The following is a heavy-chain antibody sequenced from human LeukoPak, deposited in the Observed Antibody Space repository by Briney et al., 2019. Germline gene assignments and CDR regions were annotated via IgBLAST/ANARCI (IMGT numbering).Heavy chain of an antibody. Sequence: SETLSLTSTVSGGSISSSSYYWGWARRPPRNGLEWLGTLSYSGTTYYNPSLKSRVTISIDMSKNHLSLKLSSVTAADTAVYYCARLQLPVSGRSGPIDYWGQGTLVTVSS. CDR1: GGSISSSSYY. CDR2: LSYSGTT. J-gene: IGHJ4*02. CDR3: ARLQLPVSGRSGPIDY. V-gene: IGHV4-39*02. D-gene: IGHD3-10*01.